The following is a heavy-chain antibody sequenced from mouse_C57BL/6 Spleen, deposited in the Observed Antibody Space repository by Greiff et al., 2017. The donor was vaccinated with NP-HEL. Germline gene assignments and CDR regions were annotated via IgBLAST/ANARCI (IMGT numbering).Heavy chain of an antibody. CDR1: GFTFSSYA. J-gene: IGHJ1*03. Sequence: EVQVVESGGGLVKPGGSLKLSCAASGFTFSSYAMSWVRQTPEKRLEWVATISDGGSYTYYPDNVKGRFTISRDNAKNNLYLQMSHLKSEDTAMYYCAREVYYYGSSHWYFDVWGTGTTVTVSS. V-gene: IGHV5-4*01. CDR3: AREVYYYGSSHWYFDV. CDR2: ISDGGSYT. D-gene: IGHD1-1*01.